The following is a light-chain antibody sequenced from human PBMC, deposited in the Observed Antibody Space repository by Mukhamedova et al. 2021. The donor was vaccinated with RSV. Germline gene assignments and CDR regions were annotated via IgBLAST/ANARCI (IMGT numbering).Light chain of an antibody. CDR2: KAS. J-gene: IGKJ1*01. CDR3: QQYNSYPT. Sequence: WYQRRVHGKAPKLLICKASSLESGVPSRFSGSGSGTEFTLTISSLQPDDFATYYCQQYNSYPTFGQGTKVEIK. V-gene: IGKV1-5*03.